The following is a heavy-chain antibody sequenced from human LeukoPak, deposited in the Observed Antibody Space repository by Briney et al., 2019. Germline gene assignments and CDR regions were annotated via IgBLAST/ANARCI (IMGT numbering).Heavy chain of an antibody. J-gene: IGHJ4*02. V-gene: IGHV3-9*01. CDR2: ISWNSGSI. CDR1: GFTFDDYA. Sequence: PGGSLRLSCAASGFTFDDYAMRWVRQAPGKGLEWVSGISWNSGSIGYADSVKGRFTISRDNAKNSLYLQMNSLRAEDTALYYCAKGSVAGTADLDYWGQGTLVTVSS. D-gene: IGHD6-19*01. CDR3: AKGSVAGTADLDY.